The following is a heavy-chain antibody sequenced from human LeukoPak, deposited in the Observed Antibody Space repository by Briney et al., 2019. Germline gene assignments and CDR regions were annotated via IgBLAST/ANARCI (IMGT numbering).Heavy chain of an antibody. Sequence: GGSLRLSCVVSGFNFKNYAMSWVRQAPGKGLECVSSIRDRGNGTDYADSVKGRFTLSRDNSKNTLYLHMNTLSAEDTAVYYCAKWAYYDFWSGHYKSHFDSWGQGTLVTVSP. CDR3: AKWAYYDFWSGHYKSHFDS. CDR1: GFNFKNYA. CDR2: IRDRGNGT. D-gene: IGHD3-3*01. J-gene: IGHJ4*02. V-gene: IGHV3-23*01.